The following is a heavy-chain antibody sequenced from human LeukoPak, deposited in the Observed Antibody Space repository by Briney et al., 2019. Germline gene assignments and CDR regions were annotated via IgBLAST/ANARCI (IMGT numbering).Heavy chain of an antibody. CDR2: ISSSSSTI. Sequence: PGGSLRLSCAGSGFTFSSYSTNWVRQAPGKGLEWVSYISSSSSTIYYADSVKGRFTISRDNAKNSLYLQVNSLRDEDTAVYYCAREHSSSSGSVSDYWGQGTLVTVSS. CDR3: AREHSSSSGSVSDY. J-gene: IGHJ4*02. V-gene: IGHV3-48*02. D-gene: IGHD6-6*01. CDR1: GFTFSSYS.